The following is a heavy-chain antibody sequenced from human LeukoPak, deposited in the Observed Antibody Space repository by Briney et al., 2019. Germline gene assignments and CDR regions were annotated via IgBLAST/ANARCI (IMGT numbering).Heavy chain of an antibody. CDR1: GYTFTGYY. D-gene: IGHD3-10*01. V-gene: IGHV1-2*06. CDR2: INPNSGGT. J-gene: IGHJ4*02. CDR3: ARGLYYGSGSYYGY. Sequence: ASVKVSCKASGYTFTGYYVHWVRQAPGQGLEWMGRINPNSGGTNYAQKFQGRVTMTRDTSISTAYMELSRLRSDDTAVYYCARGLYYGSGSYYGYWGQGTLVTVSS.